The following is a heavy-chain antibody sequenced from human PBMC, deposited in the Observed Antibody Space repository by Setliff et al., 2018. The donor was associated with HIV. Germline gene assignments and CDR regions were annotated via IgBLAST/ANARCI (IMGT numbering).Heavy chain of an antibody. V-gene: IGHV4-4*09. CDR2: NYTSGST. D-gene: IGHD3-3*01. J-gene: IGHJ3*02. Sequence: SETLSLTCSVSGGSINSYYWSWIRQPPGKGLEWIGYNYTSGSTKYNPFLRSRVTISVDPSKNQFSLRLSSVTAADTALYYCARHSDFWSEDAFDIWGQGTMVTVSS. CDR1: GGSINSYY. CDR3: ARHSDFWSEDAFDI.